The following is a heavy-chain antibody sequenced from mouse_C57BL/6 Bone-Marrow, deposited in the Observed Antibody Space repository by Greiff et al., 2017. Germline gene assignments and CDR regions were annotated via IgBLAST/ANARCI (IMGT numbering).Heavy chain of an antibody. Sequence: QVQLKQSGAELVRPGTSVKVSCKASGYAFTNYLIEWVKQRPGQGLEWIGVINPGSGGTNYNEKFKGKATLTADKSSSTAYMQLSSLTSEDSAVYFCANYYGSRFAYWGQGTLVTVSA. D-gene: IGHD1-1*01. CDR2: INPGSGGT. CDR1: GYAFTNYL. J-gene: IGHJ3*01. V-gene: IGHV1-54*01. CDR3: ANYYGSRFAY.